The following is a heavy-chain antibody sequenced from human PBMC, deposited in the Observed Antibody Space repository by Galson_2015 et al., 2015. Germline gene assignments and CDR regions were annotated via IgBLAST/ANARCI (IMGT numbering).Heavy chain of an antibody. J-gene: IGHJ3*02. CDR1: GFTVSSNY. D-gene: IGHD3-10*01. V-gene: IGHV3-53*01. CDR3: AREGRQRGFGEPHDAFDI. Sequence: SLRLSCAASGFTVSSNYMSWVRQAPGKGLEWVSVIYSGGSTYYADSVKGRFTISRDNSKNTLYLQMKSLRAEDTAVYYCAREGRQRGFGEPHDAFDIWGQGTMVTVSS. CDR2: IYSGGST.